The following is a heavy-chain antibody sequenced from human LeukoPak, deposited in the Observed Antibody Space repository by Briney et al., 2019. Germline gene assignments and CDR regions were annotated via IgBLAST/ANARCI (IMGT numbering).Heavy chain of an antibody. J-gene: IGHJ4*02. CDR3: ARDTAAAVDY. D-gene: IGHD6-13*01. CDR1: GGSISSYY. CDR2: IYHSGST. Sequence: PSETLSLTCTVSGGSISSYYWSWIRQPPGKGLEWIGYIYHSGSTYYNPSLKSRVTISVDRSKNQFSLKLSSVTAADTAVYYCARDTAAAVDYWGQGTLVTVSS. V-gene: IGHV4-59*12.